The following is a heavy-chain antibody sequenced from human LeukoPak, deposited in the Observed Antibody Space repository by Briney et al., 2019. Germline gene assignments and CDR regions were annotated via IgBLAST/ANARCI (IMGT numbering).Heavy chain of an antibody. D-gene: IGHD3-22*01. CDR3: ARAGYYYDSSGYYYVDYYYGMDV. V-gene: IGHV4-31*03. Sequence: SETLSLTCPVSGGSISSGGYYWSWIRQHPGEGLGWVGYIYYSGSTYYNPSLKSRVTISVDTSKNQFSLKLSSVTAADTAVYYCARAGYYYDSSGYYYVDYYYGMDVWGQGTTVTVSS. CDR2: IYYSGST. CDR1: GGSISSGGYY. J-gene: IGHJ6*02.